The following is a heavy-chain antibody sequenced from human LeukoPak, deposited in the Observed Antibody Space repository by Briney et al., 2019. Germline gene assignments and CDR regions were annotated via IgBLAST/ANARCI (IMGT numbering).Heavy chain of an antibody. D-gene: IGHD2-15*01. CDR1: GFTFSNAW. V-gene: IGHV3-15*01. CDR2: IKSKTDGGTT. CDR3: ARGSLPSNWFDP. J-gene: IGHJ5*02. Sequence: GGSLRLSCAASGFTFSNAWMSWVRQAPGKGLEWVGRIKSKTDGGTTDYAAPVKGRFTISRDDSKNTLYLQMNSLRAEDTAVYYCARGSLPSNWFDPWGQGTLVTVSS.